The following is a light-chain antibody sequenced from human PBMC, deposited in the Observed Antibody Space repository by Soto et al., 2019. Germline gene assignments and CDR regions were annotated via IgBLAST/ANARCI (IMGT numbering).Light chain of an antibody. CDR1: QSVGNSH. CDR3: HQRQRWPRT. J-gene: IGKJ1*01. CDR2: GAS. Sequence: ESVMTQSPCTLYFSPGARATLSCMASQSVGNSHVAWNQQRRGLPPRLLIYGASNRATGIPARFSASGSGTDFTLTISDVQPEDFALYYCHQRQRWPRTVGQGAKVDI. V-gene: IGKV3-11*01.